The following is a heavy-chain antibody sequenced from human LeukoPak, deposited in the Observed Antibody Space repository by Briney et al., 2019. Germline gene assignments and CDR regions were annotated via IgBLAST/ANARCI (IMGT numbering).Heavy chain of an antibody. CDR3: ARQVTRRFGRLDF. CDR2: ISYDGSKE. Sequence: GGSLRLSCAASGFTFSNYAIHWVRQPPGKGLEWVAAISYDGSKEYYADSVKGRFTISRDISKNTLFVQMNSLRAEDTAVYYGARQVTRRFGRLDFWGQGTVITVSS. J-gene: IGHJ4*02. CDR1: GFTFSNYA. D-gene: IGHD4-17*01. V-gene: IGHV3-30-3*01.